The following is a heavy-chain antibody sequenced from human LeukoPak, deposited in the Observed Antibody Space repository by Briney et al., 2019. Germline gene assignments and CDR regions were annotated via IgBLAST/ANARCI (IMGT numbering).Heavy chain of an antibody. CDR2: IKQDGSEK. CDR1: GFTFSSYW. J-gene: IGHJ3*02. V-gene: IGHV3-7*01. Sequence: GGSLRLSCAASGFTFSSYWMSWVRQAPGKGLEWLANIKQDGSEKYYVDSVKGRFTISRDNAKNSLYLQMNSQRAEDTAIYYCARDQGALDIWGQGTMVTVSS. CDR3: ARDQGALDI.